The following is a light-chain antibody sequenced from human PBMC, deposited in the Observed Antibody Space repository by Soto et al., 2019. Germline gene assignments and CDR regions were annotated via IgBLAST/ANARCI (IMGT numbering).Light chain of an antibody. Sequence: DIQMTQSPSSLSASIGDRVTITCRASQGIANYLAWYQQKPGKSPRLLIYAASTLQSGVPSRFSGSGSVTDFTLTISSLQPEDVATFYCQNYNSVQGTCCQGTKVEI. J-gene: IGKJ1*01. V-gene: IGKV1-27*01. CDR3: QNYNSVQGT. CDR1: QGIANY. CDR2: AAS.